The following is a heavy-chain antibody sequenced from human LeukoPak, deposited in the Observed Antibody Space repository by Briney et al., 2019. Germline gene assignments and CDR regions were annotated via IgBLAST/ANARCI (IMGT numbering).Heavy chain of an antibody. CDR3: ARARVRGALGY. CDR1: GFTFSSYS. V-gene: IGHV3-48*01. D-gene: IGHD3-10*01. Sequence: GGSLRLSCAASGFTFSSYSMNWVRQAPGKGLEWVSYISSSGTTIYYADSVKGRFTISRDNSKNTLYLQMNSLRAEDTAVYYCARARVRGALGYWGQGTLVTVSS. CDR2: ISSSGTTI. J-gene: IGHJ4*02.